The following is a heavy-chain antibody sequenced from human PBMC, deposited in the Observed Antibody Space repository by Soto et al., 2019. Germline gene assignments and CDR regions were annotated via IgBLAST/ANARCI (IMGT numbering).Heavy chain of an antibody. Sequence: GSLRLSCAASGFTFSHYSMAWVRQTPEKGLEWVSGMSISGEKTFYADFVKGRFTVSRDSPKNTVYPQMNTLRAEDTAIYYCTRWDGFADLWGQGTLVTVSS. D-gene: IGHD1-26*01. CDR2: MSISGEKT. J-gene: IGHJ4*02. CDR1: GFTFSHYS. V-gene: IGHV3-23*01. CDR3: TRWDGFADL.